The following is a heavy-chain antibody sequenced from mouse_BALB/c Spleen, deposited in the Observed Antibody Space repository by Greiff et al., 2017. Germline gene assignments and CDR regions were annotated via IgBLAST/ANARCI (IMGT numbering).Heavy chain of an antibody. J-gene: IGHJ2*01. Sequence: QVQLKQPGAELVRPGATVKLSCKASGYTFTSYWINWVKQRPGQGLEWIGNIYPSDSYTNYNQKFKDKATLTVDKSSSTAYMQLSSPTSEDSAVYYCTRGGDFDYWGQGTTLTVSS. CDR2: IYPSDSYT. CDR1: GYTFTSYW. CDR3: TRGGDFDY. V-gene: IGHV1-69*02.